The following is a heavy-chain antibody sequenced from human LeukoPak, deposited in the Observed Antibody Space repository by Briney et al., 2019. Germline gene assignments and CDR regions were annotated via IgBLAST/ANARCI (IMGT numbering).Heavy chain of an antibody. CDR3: ARGISGWYEFDY. CDR1: GYSISSGYY. Sequence: PSETLSLTCAVSGYSISSGYYWGWIRQPPGKGLEWIGSIYHSGSTYYNPSLKSRVTISVDTSKNQFSLKPSSVTAADTAVYYCARGISGWYEFDYWGQGTLVTVSS. D-gene: IGHD6-19*01. V-gene: IGHV4-38-2*01. J-gene: IGHJ4*02. CDR2: IYHSGST.